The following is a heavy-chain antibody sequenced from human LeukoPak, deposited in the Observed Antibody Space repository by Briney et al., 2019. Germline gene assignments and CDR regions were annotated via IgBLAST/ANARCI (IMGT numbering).Heavy chain of an antibody. V-gene: IGHV3-43D*04. CDR3: AKDLNDYAGWMDV. CDR1: GFTFDDYA. D-gene: IGHD4-17*01. Sequence: PGGSLRLSCAASGFTFDDYAMQWLRQAPGKGLEWVSLISWDGGSTYYADSVKGRFTISRDNSKNSLYLQMNSLRAEDTALYYCAKDLNDYAGWMDVWGKGTTVTVSS. J-gene: IGHJ6*04. CDR2: ISWDGGST.